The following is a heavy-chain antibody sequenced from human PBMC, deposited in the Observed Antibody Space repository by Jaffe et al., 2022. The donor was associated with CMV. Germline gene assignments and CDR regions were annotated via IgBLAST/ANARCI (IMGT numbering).Heavy chain of an antibody. D-gene: IGHD4-17*01. CDR1: GFTFDDYA. Sequence: EVQLVESGGGLVQPGRSLRLSCAASGFTFDDYAMHWVRQAPGKGLEWVSGISWNSGSIGYADSVKGRFTISRDNAKNSLYLQMNSLRAEDTALYYCAKIYGGNSDGFDYWGQGTLVTVSS. CDR3: AKIYGGNSDGFDY. J-gene: IGHJ4*02. V-gene: IGHV3-9*01. CDR2: ISWNSGSI.